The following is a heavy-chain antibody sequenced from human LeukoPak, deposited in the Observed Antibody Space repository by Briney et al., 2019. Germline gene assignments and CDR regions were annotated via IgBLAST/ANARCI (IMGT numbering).Heavy chain of an antibody. V-gene: IGHV3-30*04. CDR2: TSDDGSSK. CDR1: GFSFSNYA. CDR3: ATESGRTIFGGWFDP. J-gene: IGHJ5*02. D-gene: IGHD3-3*01. Sequence: GGSLRLSCAASGFSFSNYALSWVRQAPGEGLEWVAFTSDDGSSKFYADSVKGRFTISRDNSKNTLYLQMNSLRAEDTALYYCATESGRTIFGGWFDPWGQGTPVTVSS.